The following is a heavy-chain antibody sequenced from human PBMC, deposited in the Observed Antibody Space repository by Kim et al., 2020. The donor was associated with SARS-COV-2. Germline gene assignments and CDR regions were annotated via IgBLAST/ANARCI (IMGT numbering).Heavy chain of an antibody. D-gene: IGHD3-10*01. CDR1: GFTFSSYG. Sequence: GGSLRLSCAASGFTFSSYGMHWVRQAPGKGLEWVAVISYDGSNKYYADSVKGRFTISRDNSKNTLYLQMNSLRAEDTAVYYCSRDLATSITMVRGRGYF. CDR2: ISYDGSNK. CDR3: SRDLATSITMVRGRGYF. V-gene: IGHV3-33*05. J-gene: IGHJ1*01.